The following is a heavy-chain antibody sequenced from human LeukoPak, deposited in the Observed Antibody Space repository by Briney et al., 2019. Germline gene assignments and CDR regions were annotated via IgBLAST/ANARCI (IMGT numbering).Heavy chain of an antibody. CDR2: ISTSGASI. CDR1: GFTFSEFY. V-gene: IGHV3-11*01. J-gene: IGHJ6*03. Sequence: GGSLRLSCAASGFTFSEFYMAWIRQAPGKGLEWISSISTSGASIYYAGSVRGRFTISRDNAKNSVSLQMNSLRAEDTAVYYCAGSIAVAGRPYYYYYMDVWGKGTTVTISS. D-gene: IGHD6-19*01. CDR3: AGSIAVAGRPYYYYYMDV.